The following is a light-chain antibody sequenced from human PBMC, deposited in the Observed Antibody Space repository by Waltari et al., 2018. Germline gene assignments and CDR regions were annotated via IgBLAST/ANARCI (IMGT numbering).Light chain of an antibody. CDR3: CSYAGTYDVV. CDR2: DVI. Sequence: QSALTQPRSVSGSPGQSLTISCTGTSSDVGGHNFVSWYQQYSGKVPKLIIYDVIKRPAGVPVRFSRSKSGNTASLTISGLQAEDEADYFCCSYAGTYDVVFGGGTKLTVL. CDR1: SSDVGGHNF. J-gene: IGLJ2*01. V-gene: IGLV2-11*01.